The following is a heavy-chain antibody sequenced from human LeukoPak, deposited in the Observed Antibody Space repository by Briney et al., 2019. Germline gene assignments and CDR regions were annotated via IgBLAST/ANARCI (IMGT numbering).Heavy chain of an antibody. CDR1: GFTVSSNF. V-gene: IGHV3-53*01. Sequence: GVLRLSFAASGFTVSSNFMSWVRQAPGKGLEWVSIIYSGGSTYYADSVKGRFTISRDNSKNTLYLQMNSLRAEDTAVYYCARHYYASGSYSYWGQGTLVTVSS. CDR2: IYSGGST. D-gene: IGHD3-10*01. CDR3: ARHYYASGSYSY. J-gene: IGHJ4*02.